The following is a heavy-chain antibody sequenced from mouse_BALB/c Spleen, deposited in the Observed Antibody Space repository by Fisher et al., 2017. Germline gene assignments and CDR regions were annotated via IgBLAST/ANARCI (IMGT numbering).Heavy chain of an antibody. V-gene: IGHV1-9*01. J-gene: IGHJ1*01. Sequence: KFKGKATFTADTSSNTAYMQLSSLTSEDSAVYYCARRSTTEDFDVWGAGTTVTVSS. D-gene: IGHD1-1*01. CDR3: ARRSTTEDFDV.